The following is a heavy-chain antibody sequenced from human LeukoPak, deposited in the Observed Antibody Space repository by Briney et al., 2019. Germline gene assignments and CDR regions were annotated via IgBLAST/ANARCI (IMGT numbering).Heavy chain of an antibody. Sequence: GGSLRLSCAASGFTFSDYYMSWIRQAPGKGLEWVSYISSSGSTIYYADSVKGRFTISRDNAKNSLYLQMNSLRAEDTALYYCAKDDYYDSSGIFDYWGQGTLVTVSS. J-gene: IGHJ4*02. CDR1: GFTFSDYY. CDR3: AKDDYYDSSGIFDY. V-gene: IGHV3-11*01. D-gene: IGHD3-22*01. CDR2: ISSSGSTI.